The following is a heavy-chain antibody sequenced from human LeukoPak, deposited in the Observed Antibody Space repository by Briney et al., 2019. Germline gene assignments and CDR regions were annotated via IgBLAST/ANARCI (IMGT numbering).Heavy chain of an antibody. J-gene: IGHJ4*02. CDR1: GFTFSSYS. V-gene: IGHV3-21*01. CDR3: ARDQRGYYDSSGYYDY. Sequence: GGSLRLSCAASGFTFSSYSMNWVRQAPGKGLEWVSSISSSSSYIYYADSVKGRFTISRDNAKNSLYLQMNSLRAEDTAVYYCARDQRGYYDSSGYYDYWGQGTLVTVSS. CDR2: ISSSSSYI. D-gene: IGHD3-22*01.